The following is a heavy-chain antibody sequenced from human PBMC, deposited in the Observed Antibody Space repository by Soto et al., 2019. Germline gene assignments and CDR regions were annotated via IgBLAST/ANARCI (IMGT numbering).Heavy chain of an antibody. Sequence: GASVKVSCKASGYTFTSYYMHWVRQAPGQGLEWMGIINPSGGSTSYAQKFQGRVTMTRDTSTSTVYMELSSLRSEDTAVYYCARFSARWFGELSPGMDVWGQGTTVTVSS. CDR2: INPSGGST. CDR1: GYTFTSYY. V-gene: IGHV1-46*01. D-gene: IGHD3-10*01. J-gene: IGHJ6*02. CDR3: ARFSARWFGELSPGMDV.